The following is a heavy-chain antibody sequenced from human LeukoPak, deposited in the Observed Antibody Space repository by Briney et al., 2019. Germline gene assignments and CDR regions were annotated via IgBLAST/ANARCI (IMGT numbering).Heavy chain of an antibody. V-gene: IGHV3-48*03. Sequence: GGSLRLSCAASGFTFSSYEMNWVRQAPGKGLEWVSYISSSGSTIYYADSVKGRFTISRDSSKNTLYLQMNSLRAEDTAIYYCAKNTTHSSPGFDPWGQGTLVTVSS. J-gene: IGHJ5*02. CDR2: ISSSGSTI. CDR1: GFTFSSYE. D-gene: IGHD1-1*01. CDR3: AKNTTHSSPGFDP.